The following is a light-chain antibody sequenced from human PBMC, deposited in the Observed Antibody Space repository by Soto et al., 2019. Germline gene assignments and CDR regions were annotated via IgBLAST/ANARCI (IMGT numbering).Light chain of an antibody. CDR2: YVS. J-gene: IGLJ1*01. CDR3: SSYTSSSTDV. V-gene: IGLV2-14*01. CDR1: SSDVGGDPS. Sequence: QSALTQPASVSGSPGQSITISCTGTSSDVGGDPSVCGYQQQQGRAPRLMIYYVSNRPSGVSHRFSGSRSGNTASLTFSGLEAEDGGDYYCSSYTSSSTDVFGTGTKVTVL.